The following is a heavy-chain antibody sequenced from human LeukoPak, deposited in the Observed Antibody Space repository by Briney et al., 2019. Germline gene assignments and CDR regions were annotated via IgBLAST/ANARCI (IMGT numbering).Heavy chain of an antibody. V-gene: IGHV4-59*01. CDR1: GGSITSSH. Sequence: SETLSLTCTVSGGSITSSHWSWVRRSPGKGLEWIGYVHHSGTSSYNPSLGSRVTISLDTSKSQFSLTLESVTAADTALYYCAKDYGDYVAPDYWGQGTLVTVSS. CDR2: VHHSGTS. J-gene: IGHJ4*02. D-gene: IGHD4-17*01. CDR3: AKDYGDYVAPDY.